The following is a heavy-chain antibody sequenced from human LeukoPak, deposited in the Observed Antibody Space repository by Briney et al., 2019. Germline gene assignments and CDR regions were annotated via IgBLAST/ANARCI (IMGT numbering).Heavy chain of an antibody. D-gene: IGHD6-19*01. CDR1: GYMSTIYY. Sequence: ASVKVSCTASGYMSTIYYIDRVRQAPGQGLEWMGIINPGGGSTTYAQKFQGRVTMTRDTSTSTVYMEVSSPRSEDTAVYYCARSGYSSGWIPHYGIEVQGQGTTVTVSS. V-gene: IGHV1-46*01. J-gene: IGHJ6*02. CDR2: INPGGGST. CDR3: ARSGYSSGWIPHYGIEV.